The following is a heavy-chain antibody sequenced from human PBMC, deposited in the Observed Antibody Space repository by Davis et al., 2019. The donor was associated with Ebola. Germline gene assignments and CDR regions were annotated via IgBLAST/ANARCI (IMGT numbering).Heavy chain of an antibody. CDR2: IYYSGST. D-gene: IGHD3-10*01. V-gene: IGHV4-39*07. CDR1: GGSISSSSYY. J-gene: IGHJ5*02. CDR3: AREGDGVTYYYGSGSHNGGWFDP. Sequence: PSETLSLTCTVSGGSISSSSYYWGWIRQPPGKGLEWIGSIYYSGSTYYNPSLKSRVTISVDTSKNQFSLKLSSVTAADTAVYYCAREGDGVTYYYGSGSHNGGWFDPWGQGTLVTVSS.